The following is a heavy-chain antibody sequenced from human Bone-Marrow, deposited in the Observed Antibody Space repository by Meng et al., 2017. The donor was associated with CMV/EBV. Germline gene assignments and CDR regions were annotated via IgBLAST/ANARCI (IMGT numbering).Heavy chain of an antibody. D-gene: IGHD3-3*01. CDR2: KKQDGSEK. CDR3: ASGPFWSGIDY. V-gene: IGHV3-7*01. Sequence: GESRKSSCAASGFTFSSYWMSWVRQAPGKGLEWVANKKQDGSEKYYVDSVKGRFTISRDNAKNSLYLQMNSLRAEDTAVYYCASGPFWSGIDYWGQGKLVTVSS. CDR1: GFTFSSYW. J-gene: IGHJ4*02.